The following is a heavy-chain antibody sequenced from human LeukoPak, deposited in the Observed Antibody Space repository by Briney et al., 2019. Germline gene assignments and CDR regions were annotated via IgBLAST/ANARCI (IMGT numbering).Heavy chain of an antibody. CDR2: IFYSGST. V-gene: IGHV4-31*03. CDR3: ASRSSIWSGYQDTLYYFDS. CDR1: GASISSGGYY. Sequence: SQTLSLTCTVSGASISSGGYYWSWIRQHPGKGLEWIGYIFYSGSTYYNPSLKSRVTISVDTSKNQFSLKLSSVTAADTAVYYCASRSSIWSGYQDTLYYFDSWGQGTLSPSPQ. J-gene: IGHJ4*02. D-gene: IGHD3-3*01.